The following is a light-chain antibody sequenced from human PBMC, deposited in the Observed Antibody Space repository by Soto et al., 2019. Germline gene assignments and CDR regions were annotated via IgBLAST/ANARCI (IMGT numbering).Light chain of an antibody. CDR3: SSHTSSTYWV. V-gene: IGLV2-14*01. Sequence: QSVLTQPASVSGSPGQSITISCTGTTSGIGRYNFVSWYQQHPGKAPKLIIYEVTVRPSGLSNRFSGSKSGTTASLTISGLQPEDEADYYCSSHTSSTYWVFGGGTKLTVL. J-gene: IGLJ3*02. CDR1: TSGIGRYNF. CDR2: EVT.